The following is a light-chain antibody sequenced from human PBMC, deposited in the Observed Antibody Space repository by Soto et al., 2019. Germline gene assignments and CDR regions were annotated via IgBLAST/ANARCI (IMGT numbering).Light chain of an antibody. V-gene: IGKV3-20*01. CDR1: QSVSSSY. CDR3: QQYGSSLTWT. Sequence: IVMTQSPATLSVSPGERATLSCRASQSVSSSYLAWYQQKPGQAPRLLIYGASSRATGIPDRFSGSGSGTDFTLTISRLEPEDFAVYYCQQYGSSLTWTFGQGTKVDNK. J-gene: IGKJ1*01. CDR2: GAS.